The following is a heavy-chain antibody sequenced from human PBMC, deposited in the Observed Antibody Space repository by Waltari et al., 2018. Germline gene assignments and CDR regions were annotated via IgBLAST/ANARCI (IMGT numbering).Heavy chain of an antibody. CDR2: INHSGST. Sequence: QVQLQQWGAGLLKPSETLSLTCAVYGGPFSAYYWSWIRQPLGKGLEWIGEINHSGSTNYNPSLKSRVTISVDTSKNQFSLKLSSVTAADTAVYYCAREDSSSWYTYYYYYYMDVWGKGTTVTVSS. V-gene: IGHV4-34*01. D-gene: IGHD6-13*01. CDR1: GGPFSAYY. J-gene: IGHJ6*03. CDR3: AREDSSSWYTYYYYYYMDV.